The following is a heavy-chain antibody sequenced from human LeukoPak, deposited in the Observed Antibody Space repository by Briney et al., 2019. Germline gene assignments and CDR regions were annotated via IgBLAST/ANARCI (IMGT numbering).Heavy chain of an antibody. J-gene: IGHJ4*02. CDR3: ARGPRDGLNY. D-gene: IGHD5-24*01. CDR1: GYTLIIYS. CDR2: ISAYNGNT. Sequence: ASVKVSCKASGYTLIIYSISWGRQAPRQGLEWMGWISAYNGNTNYAQNLQGRVTMTTDTSMSTAYMELSSLRSDDTAVYYCARGPRDGLNYWGQGTLVTVSS. V-gene: IGHV1-18*01.